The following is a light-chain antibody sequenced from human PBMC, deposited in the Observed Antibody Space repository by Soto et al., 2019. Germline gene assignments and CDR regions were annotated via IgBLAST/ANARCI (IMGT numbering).Light chain of an antibody. Sequence: DIQLTQSPSSLSASVGDRVTITCQASQDISYHLNWYQQKPGKAPNVLIYDASRLEPGVPSRFSASGSGTDFTFTTSSLQPEDIATYYCQHYHNLPITFGQGTRLEIK. CDR1: QDISYH. CDR2: DAS. J-gene: IGKJ5*01. V-gene: IGKV1-33*01. CDR3: QHYHNLPIT.